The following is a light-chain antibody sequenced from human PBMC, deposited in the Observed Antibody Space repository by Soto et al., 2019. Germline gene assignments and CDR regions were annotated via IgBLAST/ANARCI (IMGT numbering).Light chain of an antibody. CDR2: LNSDGSH. Sequence: QAVLTQSPSASASLGASVKLTCTLSSGHSSYAIAWHQQQPEKGPRYLMKLNSDGSHSKGDGIPDRFSGSSSGAERYLTISSLQSEDEADYYCQTWGTGGWYVVFGGGTKVTVL. CDR3: QTWGTGGWYVV. V-gene: IGLV4-69*01. J-gene: IGLJ2*01. CDR1: SGHSSYA.